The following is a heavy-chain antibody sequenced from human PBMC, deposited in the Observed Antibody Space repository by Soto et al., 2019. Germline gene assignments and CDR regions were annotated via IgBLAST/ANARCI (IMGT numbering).Heavy chain of an antibody. CDR1: GGTFTSET. CDR2: IIPILGTG. Sequence: QVQLVQSGPEVKKSGSSVKVSCKLSGGTFTSETISWVRHAPGQGLEWMGRIIPILGTGNYAQKFQGRITITEDKSTNTVYMELSRLTSEDMAVYFCAREECSYNMVTFPFYYRDVWGNGTTVTVSS. D-gene: IGHD2-21*02. V-gene: IGHV1-69*08. J-gene: IGHJ6*03. CDR3: AREECSYNMVTFPFYYRDV.